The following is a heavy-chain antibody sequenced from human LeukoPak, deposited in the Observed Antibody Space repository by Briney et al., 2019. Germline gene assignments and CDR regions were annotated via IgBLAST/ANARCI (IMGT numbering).Heavy chain of an antibody. J-gene: IGHJ3*02. Sequence: PSETLSLTCTVSGGSISSYYWSWIRQPPGKGLEWIGYIYYSGSTNYNPSLKSRVTISVDTSKNQFSLRLSSVTAADTAVYYCASAAPGGMDAFDIWGQGTMVTVSS. V-gene: IGHV4-59*01. CDR1: GGSISSYY. CDR2: IYYSGST. D-gene: IGHD6-13*01. CDR3: ASAAPGGMDAFDI.